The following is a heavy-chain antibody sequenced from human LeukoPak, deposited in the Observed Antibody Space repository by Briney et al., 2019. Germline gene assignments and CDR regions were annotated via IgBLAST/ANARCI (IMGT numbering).Heavy chain of an antibody. CDR1: GGSISSSNW. CDR2: IYHSGST. CDR3: ARDETPPRGPSFDY. V-gene: IGHV4-4*02. D-gene: IGHD3-10*01. J-gene: IGHJ4*02. Sequence: SETLSLTCAVSGGSISSSNWWSWVRQPPGKGLEWIGEIYHSGSTNYNPSLKSRVTISVDKSKNQFSLKLSSVTAADTAVYYCARDETPPRGPSFDYWGQGTLVTVSS.